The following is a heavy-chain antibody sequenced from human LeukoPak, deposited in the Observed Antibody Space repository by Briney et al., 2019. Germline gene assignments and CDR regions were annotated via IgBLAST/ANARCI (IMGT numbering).Heavy chain of an antibody. Sequence: GRSLRLSCAASGFTFSSYGMHWVRQSPGKGLEWVAVIWYDGSNKYYAESVKGRFTISRDNSKNTLYLQMNSLGAEDTAVYYCARYCAGDCYQGMDVWGHGTTVTVSS. CDR2: IWYDGSNK. CDR1: GFTFSSYG. D-gene: IGHD2-21*02. J-gene: IGHJ6*02. CDR3: ARYCAGDCYQGMDV. V-gene: IGHV3-33*01.